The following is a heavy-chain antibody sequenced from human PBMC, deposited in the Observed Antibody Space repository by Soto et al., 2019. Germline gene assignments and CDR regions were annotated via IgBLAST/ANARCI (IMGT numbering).Heavy chain of an antibody. Sequence: QVQLVESGGGVVQPGRSLRLSCAASGFTFSSYGMHWVRQAPGKGLEWVAVISYDGSNKYYADSVKGRFTISRDNSKNTLYLKMNSLRAEDTAVYYCAKVLSDYYGMDVWGQGTTVNVSS. J-gene: IGHJ6*02. CDR2: ISYDGSNK. CDR3: AKVLSDYYGMDV. V-gene: IGHV3-30*18. CDR1: GFTFSSYG.